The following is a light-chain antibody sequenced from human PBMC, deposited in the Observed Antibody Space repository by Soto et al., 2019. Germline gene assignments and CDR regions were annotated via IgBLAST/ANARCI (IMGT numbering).Light chain of an antibody. CDR1: QSVSVY. Sequence: EIVLTQSPATLSLSPGERATLSCRASQSVSVYLAWFQQKPGQPPRLLIYDASKRATGIPPRFSGSGSTTDFTLTISSLEPEDFAVYYCQQYSSSPRTFGQGTKVEVK. V-gene: IGKV3-11*01. J-gene: IGKJ1*01. CDR3: QQYSSSPRT. CDR2: DAS.